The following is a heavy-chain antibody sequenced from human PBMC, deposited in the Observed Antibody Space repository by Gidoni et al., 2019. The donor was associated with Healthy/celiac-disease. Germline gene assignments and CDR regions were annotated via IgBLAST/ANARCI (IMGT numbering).Heavy chain of an antibody. CDR1: GYTFPSSG. D-gene: IGHD3-10*01. J-gene: IGHJ4*02. V-gene: IGHV1-18*01. CDR3: ARFGITMVRGVITFDY. Sequence: QVQLVQSGAEVKKPGASVKVSCTASGYTFPSSGISWVRQAPGQGREGMGWISAYNGNTNYAQKLQGRVTMTTDTSTSTAYMELRSLRSDDTAVYYCARFGITMVRGVITFDYWGQGTLVTVSS. CDR2: ISAYNGNT.